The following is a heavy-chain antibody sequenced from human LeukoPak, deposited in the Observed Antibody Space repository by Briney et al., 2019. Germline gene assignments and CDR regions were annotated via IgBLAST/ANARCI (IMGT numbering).Heavy chain of an antibody. V-gene: IGHV3-7*01. CDR1: GFTFSSYW. D-gene: IGHD3-16*01. CDR3: AREGEGGFDY. Sequence: GGSLRLSCAASGFTFSSYWMSWVRQAPGKGLEWVANIKQDGSEKSYVDPVKGRFTISRDNAKNSLYLQMNNLRAEDTAVYYCAREGEGGFDYWGQGTLVTVSS. CDR2: IKQDGSEK. J-gene: IGHJ4*02.